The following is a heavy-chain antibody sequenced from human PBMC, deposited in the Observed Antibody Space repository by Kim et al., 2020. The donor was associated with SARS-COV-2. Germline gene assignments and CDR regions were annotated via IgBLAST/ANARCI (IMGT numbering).Heavy chain of an antibody. V-gene: IGHV1-69*13. J-gene: IGHJ4*02. CDR3: ARERLAQQNFDY. CDR2: IIPIFGTA. CDR1: GGTFSSYA. D-gene: IGHD6-13*01. Sequence: SVKVSCKASGGTFSSYAISWVRQAPGQGLEWMVGIIPIFGTANYAQKFQGRVTITADESTSTAYMELSSLRSEDTAVYYCARERLAQQNFDYWGQGTLVTVSS.